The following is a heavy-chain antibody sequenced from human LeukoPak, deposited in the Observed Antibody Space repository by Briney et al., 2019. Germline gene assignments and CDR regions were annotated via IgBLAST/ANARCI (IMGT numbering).Heavy chain of an antibody. CDR3: AKVLTGYYNSLDY. J-gene: IGHJ4*02. CDR2: ISSSGSTI. V-gene: IGHV3-48*03. CDR1: GFTFSSYE. D-gene: IGHD3-9*01. Sequence: GGSLRLSCAASGFTFSSYEMNWVRQAPGKGLEWVSYISSSGSTIYYADSVKGRFTISRDNSKNTLYLQMNSLRAEDTAVYYCAKVLTGYYNSLDYWGQGTLVTVSS.